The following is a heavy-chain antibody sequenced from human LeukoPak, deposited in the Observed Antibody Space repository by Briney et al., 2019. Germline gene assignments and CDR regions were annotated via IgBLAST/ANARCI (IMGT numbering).Heavy chain of an antibody. V-gene: IGHV4-59*01. J-gene: IGHJ3*02. D-gene: IGHD1-26*01. CDR3: ARARLGATSDDALDI. CDR1: GGSMRSYY. Sequence: PSETLSLTCTVSGGSMRSYYWTWIRQPPGKGLEWIGYTYYTGSTNYNPSLKSRVTISEDMSKNQFSLKLSSVTAADTAMYYCARARLGATSDDALDIWGQGTMVTVSS. CDR2: TYYTGST.